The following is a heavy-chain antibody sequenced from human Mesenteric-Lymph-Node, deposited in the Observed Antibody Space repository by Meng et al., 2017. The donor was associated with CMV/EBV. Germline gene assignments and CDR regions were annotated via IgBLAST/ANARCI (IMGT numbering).Heavy chain of an antibody. CDR1: GFTFSSYS. V-gene: IGHV3-21*01. CDR2: ISSSSSYI. D-gene: IGHD2-2*01. CDR3: ARDRPDRYCSSTSCYLVYYGMDV. J-gene: IGHJ6*02. Sequence: ETLSLTCAASGFTFSSYSMNWVRQAPGKGLEWVSSISSSSSYIYYADSVKGRFTISRDNAKNSLYLQMNSLRAEDTAVYYCARDRPDRYCSSTSCYLVYYGMDVWGQGTTVT.